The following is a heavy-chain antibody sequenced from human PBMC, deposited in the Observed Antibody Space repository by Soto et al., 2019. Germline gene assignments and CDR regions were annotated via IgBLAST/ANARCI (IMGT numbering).Heavy chain of an antibody. CDR3: ARDRGYGDYERAMDV. CDR2: IIPILGIA. V-gene: IGHV1-69*04. Sequence: ASVKVSCKASGGTFSSYTISWVRQAPGQGLEWMGRIIPILGIANYAQKFQGRVTITADKSTSTAYMELSSLRSEDTAVYYCARDRGYGDYERAMDVWGKGTMVTVSS. J-gene: IGHJ6*04. CDR1: GGTFSSYT. D-gene: IGHD4-17*01.